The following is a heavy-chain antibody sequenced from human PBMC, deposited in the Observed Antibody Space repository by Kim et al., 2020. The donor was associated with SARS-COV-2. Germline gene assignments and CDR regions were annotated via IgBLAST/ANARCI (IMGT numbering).Heavy chain of an antibody. D-gene: IGHD3-10*01. CDR3: ARAGITLLRGLVNWFDP. Sequence: SETLSLTCTVSGGSVSSGHYYWSWIRQPPGKELEWIGYVYYSGSTNYNPSLKSRVTISVDTSKNQFSLKLNSVTAADAAVYYCARAGITLLRGLVNWFDPWGQGTLVTVSS. J-gene: IGHJ5*02. CDR2: VYYSGST. CDR1: GGSVSSGHYY. V-gene: IGHV4-61*01.